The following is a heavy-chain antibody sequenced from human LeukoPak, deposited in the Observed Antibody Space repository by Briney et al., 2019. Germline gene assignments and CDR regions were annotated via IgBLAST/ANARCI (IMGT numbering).Heavy chain of an antibody. Sequence: GGSLRLSCAASGFTFSSYAMHWVRQAPGKGLEWVAVISYDGSNKYYADSVKGRFTISRDNSKNTLYLQMNSLRAEDTAVYYCARDYCISTSCYWYGVYYYYYGLDVWGQGTTVTVSS. D-gene: IGHD2-2*01. V-gene: IGHV3-30-3*01. CDR3: ARDYCISTSCYWYGVYYYYYGLDV. CDR1: GFTFSSYA. CDR2: ISYDGSNK. J-gene: IGHJ6*02.